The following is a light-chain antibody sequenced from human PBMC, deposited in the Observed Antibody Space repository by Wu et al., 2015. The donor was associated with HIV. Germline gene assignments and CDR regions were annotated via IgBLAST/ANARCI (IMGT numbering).Light chain of an antibody. J-gene: IGKJ2*01. CDR2: GAS. V-gene: IGKV3-20*01. CDR1: ESIGSSS. CDR3: QQYATSPHT. Sequence: EMVLTQSPGTLSLSPGERATLSCRVSESIGSSSLAWYQQKPGRAPRLLIYGASSRATGIPDRLSGSGSGADFTLTISRLEPEDSAVYYCQQYATSPHTFGQGTKLEIK.